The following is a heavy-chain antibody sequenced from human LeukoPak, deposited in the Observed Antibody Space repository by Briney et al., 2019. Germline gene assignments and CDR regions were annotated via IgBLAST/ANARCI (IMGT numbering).Heavy chain of an antibody. CDR2: ISAYNGNT. CDR1: GYSLSELS. J-gene: IGHJ3*02. Sequence: GASVKVSCKVTGYSLSELSMHWVRRAPGQGLEWMGWISAYNGNTNYAQKLQGRVTMTTDTSTSTAYMELRSLRSDDTAVYYCARDEGGLRYSGYDARLDAFDIWGQGTMVTVSS. V-gene: IGHV1-18*01. D-gene: IGHD5-12*01. CDR3: ARDEGGLRYSGYDARLDAFDI.